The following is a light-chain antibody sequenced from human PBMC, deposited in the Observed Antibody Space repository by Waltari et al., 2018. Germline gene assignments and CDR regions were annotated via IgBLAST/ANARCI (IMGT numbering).Light chain of an antibody. CDR1: QSVGRS. Sequence: DIVFTQSPGTLSLSPWESATLSCRASQSVGRSLAWYQQNPGQAPRLLIYDASSRATGIPDRFSGSGSGTDCSLTISRLEPEDFAVYYCQKYVSLPATFGQGTKVEIK. CDR2: DAS. V-gene: IGKV3-20*01. CDR3: QKYVSLPAT. J-gene: IGKJ1*01.